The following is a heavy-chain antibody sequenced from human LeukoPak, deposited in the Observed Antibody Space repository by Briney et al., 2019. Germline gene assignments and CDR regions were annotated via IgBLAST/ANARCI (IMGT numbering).Heavy chain of an antibody. CDR1: GYSISSGYY. Sequence: SETLSLTCTVSGYSISSGYYWGWIRQPPGKGLEWIGSIYHSGSTYYNPSLKSRVTISVDTSKNQFSLKLSSVTAADTAVYYCARVCASSGDCLFDYWGQGTPVTVSS. V-gene: IGHV4-38-2*02. J-gene: IGHJ4*02. CDR2: IYHSGST. CDR3: ARVCASSGDCLFDY. D-gene: IGHD2-21*01.